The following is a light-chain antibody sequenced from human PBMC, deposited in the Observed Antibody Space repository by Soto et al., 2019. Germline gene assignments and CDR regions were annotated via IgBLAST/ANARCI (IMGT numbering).Light chain of an antibody. J-gene: IGKJ1*01. Sequence: EILFTQSPGTLSLSPVERATLSCRASQIVSSSYLAWYQQKPGQAPRLLIYGASSRATGIPDRFSGSGSGTDFTLTISRLEPEDFAVYYCQQYGSSPKFGQGTKVAI. CDR2: GAS. CDR3: QQYGSSPK. CDR1: QIVSSSY. V-gene: IGKV3-20*01.